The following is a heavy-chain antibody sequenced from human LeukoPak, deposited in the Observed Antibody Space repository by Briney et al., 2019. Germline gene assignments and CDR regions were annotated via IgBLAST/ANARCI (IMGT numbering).Heavy chain of an antibody. CDR2: INRDGSST. J-gene: IGHJ4*02. CDR3: AREPIAVASDCFDY. Sequence: GGSLRLSCAASGFTFSRYWMHWVRQAPGEGLVWVSRINRDGSSTNYADSVKGRVTISRDNAKNTLYLQMNSLRAEETALYISAREPIAVASDCFDYWGQGTLVTVSS. D-gene: IGHD6-19*01. V-gene: IGHV3-74*01. CDR1: GFTFSRYW.